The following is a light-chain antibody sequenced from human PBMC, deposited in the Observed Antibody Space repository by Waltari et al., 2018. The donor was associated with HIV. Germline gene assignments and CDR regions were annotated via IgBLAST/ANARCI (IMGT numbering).Light chain of an antibody. CDR1: NIGSKS. V-gene: IGLV3-21*02. CDR2: HDS. J-gene: IGLJ3*02. CDR3: QVWDSSSHHWV. Sequence: SYVLTQPPSVSVAPGQTARITCGGNNIGSKSVHWYRQKPGQAPVVVVYHDSGRPSGIPERFSGSNSGNTATLTLSRVEAGDEADYYCQVWDSSSHHWVFGGGPKLTVL.